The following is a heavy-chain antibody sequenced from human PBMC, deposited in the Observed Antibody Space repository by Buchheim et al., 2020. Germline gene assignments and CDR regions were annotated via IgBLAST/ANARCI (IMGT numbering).Heavy chain of an antibody. CDR1: GFSFRTYA. CDR3: AKDDYVWGSPAYDY. CDR2: ISGSGSGDKT. D-gene: IGHD3-16*01. J-gene: IGHJ4*02. Sequence: EAQLLESGGGLVQPGGSLRLSCAASGFSFRTYAMSWVRQAPGKGLEWVSAISGSGSGDKTYYTDSVKGRFTIPRDSSKNTLYLQMNSLRAEDTALYYCAKDDYVWGSPAYDYWGQGAL. V-gene: IGHV3-23*01.